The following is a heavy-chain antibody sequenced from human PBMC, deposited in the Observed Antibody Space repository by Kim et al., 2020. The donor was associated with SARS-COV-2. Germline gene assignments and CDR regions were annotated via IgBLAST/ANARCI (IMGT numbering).Heavy chain of an antibody. CDR3: ASMYYDFWSGYSGDY. J-gene: IGHJ4*02. D-gene: IGHD3-3*01. Sequence: GGSLRLSCAASGFTFSSYAMSWVRQAPGKGLEWVSAISGSGGSTYYADSVKGRFTISRDNSKNTLYLQMNSLRAEDTAVYYCASMYYDFWSGYSGDYWGQGTLVTVSS. CDR1: GFTFSSYA. CDR2: ISGSGGST. V-gene: IGHV3-23*01.